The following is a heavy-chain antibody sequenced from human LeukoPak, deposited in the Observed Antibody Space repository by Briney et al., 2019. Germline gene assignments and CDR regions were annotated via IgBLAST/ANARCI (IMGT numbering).Heavy chain of an antibody. CDR1: GFTFSNSW. D-gene: IGHD5-12*01. Sequence: GGSLRLSCAAPGFTFSNSWMHWVRQAPGNGLVWVSHINSAGSSTTYADSVKGRFTISRDDAKNTLYLQLNSLRAEDTAVYYCARVASVENWFDPWGQGTLVTVSS. CDR3: ARVASVENWFDP. V-gene: IGHV3-74*01. J-gene: IGHJ5*02. CDR2: INSAGSST.